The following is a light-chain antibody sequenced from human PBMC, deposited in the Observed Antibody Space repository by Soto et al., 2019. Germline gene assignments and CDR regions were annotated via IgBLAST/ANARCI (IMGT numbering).Light chain of an antibody. Sequence: EIVLTQSPATLSLSPGERATLSCRASQSVSSYLAWYQQKPGQAPRLLIYDASNRATSIPARFSGSGSGTDFALNISSLEPEDFAVYYCQQRSKWPLRTFGPGTKVDIK. CDR3: QQRSKWPLRT. V-gene: IGKV3-11*01. CDR2: DAS. J-gene: IGKJ3*01. CDR1: QSVSSY.